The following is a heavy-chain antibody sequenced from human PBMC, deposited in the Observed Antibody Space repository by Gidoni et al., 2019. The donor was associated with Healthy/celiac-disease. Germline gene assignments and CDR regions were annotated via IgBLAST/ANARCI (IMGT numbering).Heavy chain of an antibody. D-gene: IGHD2-2*01. CDR3: ARDVALKYIVVVPAATRFDY. J-gene: IGHJ4*02. CDR1: GITFSSHW. CDR2: IKQDGSGY. Sequence: EVQLVESGGGLVQPGGSLRPSCAASGITFSSHWTCWVRKSPGKGLEWVANIKQDGSGYYYVDSVKGRFTISRDNAKNSRYLQMNSLRAEDTAVYYCARDVALKYIVVVPAATRFDYWGQGTLVTVSS. V-gene: IGHV3-7*01.